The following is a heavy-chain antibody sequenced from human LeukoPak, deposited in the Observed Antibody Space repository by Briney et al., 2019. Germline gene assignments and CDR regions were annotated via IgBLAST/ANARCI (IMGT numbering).Heavy chain of an antibody. CDR1: GFTFSSYG. CDR2: ISGSGGST. V-gene: IGHV3-23*01. J-gene: IGHJ6*03. CDR3: VRVQNSNYYYYMDV. Sequence: GGSLRLSCAASGFTFSSYGMSWVRQAPGKGLEWVSAISGSGGSTYYADSVKGRFTISRDNAKNSLYLQMNSLRAEDTSVYYRVRVQNSNYYYYMDVWGKGTTVTVSS. D-gene: IGHD2/OR15-2a*01.